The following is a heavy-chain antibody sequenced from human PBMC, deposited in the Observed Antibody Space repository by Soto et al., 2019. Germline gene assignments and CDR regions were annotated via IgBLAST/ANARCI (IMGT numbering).Heavy chain of an antibody. Sequence: QVQLVQSGAEVKKPGSSVKVSCKASGGTFSSYTISWVRQAPGQGLEWMGRIIPILGIANYAQKFQGRVTITADKSTSTAYMELSSLRSEDTAVYYCARDNHDAYYDSSGQLDYWGQGTLVTVSS. D-gene: IGHD3-22*01. J-gene: IGHJ4*02. CDR3: ARDNHDAYYDSSGQLDY. CDR2: IIPILGIA. CDR1: GGTFSSYT. V-gene: IGHV1-69*08.